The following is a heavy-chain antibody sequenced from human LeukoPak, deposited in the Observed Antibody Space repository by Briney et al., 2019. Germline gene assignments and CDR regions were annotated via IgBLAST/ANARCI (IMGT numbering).Heavy chain of an antibody. Sequence: GGSLRLSCAASGFTFSSYAMSWVRQAPGKGLEWVAFIRFDGSNKYYADSVKGRFTISRDNSKNTLYLQMNSLRAEGTAVYYCAKLGEGGYSYDYLPYYFDYWGQGTLVTVSS. V-gene: IGHV3-30*02. CDR3: AKLGEGGYSYDYLPYYFDY. CDR2: IRFDGSNK. CDR1: GFTFSSYA. D-gene: IGHD5-18*01. J-gene: IGHJ4*02.